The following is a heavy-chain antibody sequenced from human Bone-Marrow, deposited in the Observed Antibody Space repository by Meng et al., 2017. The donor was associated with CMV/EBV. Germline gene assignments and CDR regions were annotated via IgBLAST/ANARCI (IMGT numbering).Heavy chain of an antibody. D-gene: IGHD7-27*01. Sequence: GGGSIPPGVSLCLPCAGSGFTFSNYWMHWVRQVPGEGLVWVSRINTDGSFTSYADSVKGRFTISRDNAKNTLYLQMNSLRVDDSAVYYCGRDLTGERDQWGQGTLVTVSS. CDR3: GRDLTGERDQ. V-gene: IGHV3-74*03. CDR2: INTDGSFT. CDR1: GFTFSNYW. J-gene: IGHJ4*02.